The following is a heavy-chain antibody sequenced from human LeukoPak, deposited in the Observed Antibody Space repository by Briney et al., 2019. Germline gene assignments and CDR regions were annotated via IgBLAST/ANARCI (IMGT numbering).Heavy chain of an antibody. J-gene: IGHJ5*02. V-gene: IGHV4-59*01. CDR1: GGSISSYY. Sequence: SETLSLTCTVSGGSISSYYWSWIRQPPGKGLEWIGYIYYSGSTNYNPSLKSRVTISVDTFKNQFSLKLSSVTAADTAVYYCARSGGAIFGVVTNFDPWGQGTLVTVSS. CDR2: IYYSGST. D-gene: IGHD3-3*01. CDR3: ARSGGAIFGVVTNFDP.